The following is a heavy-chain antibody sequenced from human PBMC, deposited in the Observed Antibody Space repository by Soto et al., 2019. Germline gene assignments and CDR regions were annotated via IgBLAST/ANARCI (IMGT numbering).Heavy chain of an antibody. CDR2: ISNDGSNK. CDR1: GFSFSTYG. CDR3: ARSYYDSSASYASYGIDV. D-gene: IGHD3-22*01. Sequence: PGGSLRLSCAASGFSFSTYGMHWVRQAPGKGLEWVAFISNDGSNKYYADSVKGRFTISRDNAKNSLYLQMNSLRAEDTAVYYCARSYYDSSASYASYGIDVWGQGTTVTVSS. J-gene: IGHJ6*02. V-gene: IGHV3-30*03.